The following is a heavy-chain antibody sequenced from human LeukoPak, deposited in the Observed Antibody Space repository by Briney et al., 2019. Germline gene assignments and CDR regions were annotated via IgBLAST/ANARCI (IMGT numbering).Heavy chain of an antibody. V-gene: IGHV4-34*01. CDR2: INHSGST. CDR3: ASDGYSSGWLDY. Sequence: SETLSLTCAVYGGSFSGYYWSWIRQPPGKGLEWIGEINHSGSTNYNPSLKSRVTISVDTSKNQFSLKPSSVTAADTAVYYCASDGYSSGWLDYWGQGTLVTVSS. J-gene: IGHJ4*02. D-gene: IGHD6-19*01. CDR1: GGSFSGYY.